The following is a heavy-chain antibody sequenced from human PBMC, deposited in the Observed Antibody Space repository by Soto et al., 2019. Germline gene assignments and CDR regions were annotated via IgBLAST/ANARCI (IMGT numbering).Heavy chain of an antibody. CDR2: INSDGSST. V-gene: IGHV3-74*01. CDR1: GFTFSSYW. Sequence: EVQLVESGGCLVQPGGSLRLSCAASGFTFSSYWMHWVRQAPGKGLEWVSRINSDGSSTSYADSVKGRFTISRDNAKNTLYLQMNSLRAEDTAVYYCAQGIAAVGFDYWGQGTLVTVSS. D-gene: IGHD6-13*01. CDR3: AQGIAAVGFDY. J-gene: IGHJ4*02.